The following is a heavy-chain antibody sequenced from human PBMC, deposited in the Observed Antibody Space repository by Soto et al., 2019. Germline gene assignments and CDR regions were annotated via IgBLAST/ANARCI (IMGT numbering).Heavy chain of an antibody. V-gene: IGHV3-48*01. D-gene: IGHD4-17*01. CDR2: ISSSSSTI. CDR1: GFTFSSYS. Sequence: GGSLRLSCAASGFTFSSYSMNWVRQAPGKGLEWVSYISSSSSTIYYADSVKGRFTISRDNAKNSLYLQMNSLRAEDTAVYYWAIPSPRLRQALNYWGQGTLVNVSS. J-gene: IGHJ4*02. CDR3: AIPSPRLRQALNY.